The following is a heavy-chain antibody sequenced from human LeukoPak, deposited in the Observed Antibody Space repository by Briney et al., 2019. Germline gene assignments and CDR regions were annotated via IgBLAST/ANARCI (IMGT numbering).Heavy chain of an antibody. Sequence: GGSLRLSCAASGFAFKNAWMSWVRQAPGKGLEWLGLIKRKSEGATTDYSAPVKGRFTISRDDSENTLYLQMSSLRAEDTAVYYCAVELPEGSTTVTTRESWGQGTLVTVSS. J-gene: IGHJ5*02. CDR2: IKRKSEGATT. CDR3: AVELPEGSTTVTTRES. D-gene: IGHD4-17*01. V-gene: IGHV3-15*01. CDR1: GFAFKNAW.